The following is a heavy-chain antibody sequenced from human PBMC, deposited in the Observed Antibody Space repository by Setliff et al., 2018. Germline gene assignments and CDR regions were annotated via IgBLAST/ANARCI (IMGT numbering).Heavy chain of an antibody. CDR2: INNYNTNT. D-gene: IGHD2-2*01. CDR3: SRLVRYCTTTTCQRASGGEF. J-gene: IGHJ4*02. Sequence: ASVKVSCKTSGHTLIGYYFHWVRQAPGQGLEWMGWINNYNTNTNYAQKLQGRVAMTTDTSTSTAYMELRSLGTDDTAVYYCSRLVRYCTTTTCQRASGGEFWGQGTLVTVSS. V-gene: IGHV1-18*04. CDR1: GHTLIGYY.